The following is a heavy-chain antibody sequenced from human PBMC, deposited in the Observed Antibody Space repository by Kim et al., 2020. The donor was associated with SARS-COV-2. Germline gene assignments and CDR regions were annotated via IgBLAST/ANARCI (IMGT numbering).Heavy chain of an antibody. J-gene: IGHJ3*02. V-gene: IGHV3-9*01. CDR1: GFTFDDYA. CDR3: AKDVVGCSSTRCTFDAFEI. Sequence: GGSLRLSCAASGFTFDDYAMHWVRQAPGKGLEWVSGISCNSGSIGYADSVKGRFTISRDNAKNSLYLQMNSLRAEDTALYYCAKDVVGCSSTRCTFDAFEIWGQGTIVTVSS. CDR2: ISCNSGSI. D-gene: IGHD2-2*01.